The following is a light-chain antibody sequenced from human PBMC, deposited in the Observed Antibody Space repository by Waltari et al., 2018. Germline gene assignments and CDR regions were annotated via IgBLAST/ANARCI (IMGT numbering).Light chain of an antibody. CDR2: DSS. J-gene: IGKJ4*01. V-gene: IGKV1-33*01. CDR1: EDITNY. Sequence: DIKMTQSPSSLSASVGDRVTITCQAREDITNYLNWYQQKPGKAPKLLNYDSSNLETGVSSRFSGSGSGTHFTFSISSLQPEDIATYYCQQFDDFPRTFGGGTKVDVK. CDR3: QQFDDFPRT.